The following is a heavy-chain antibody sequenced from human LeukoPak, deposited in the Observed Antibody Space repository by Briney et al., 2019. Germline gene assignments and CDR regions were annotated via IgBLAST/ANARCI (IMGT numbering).Heavy chain of an antibody. CDR2: ISYDGSNK. J-gene: IGHJ6*02. V-gene: IGHV3-30-3*01. CDR3: SKGGSPTSYYYGMDV. D-gene: IGHD3-16*01. Sequence: PGGSLRLSCAASGFSFSSYAMHWVRQAPGKGLEWVAVISYDGSNKYYADSVKGRFTISRDNSKNTLYLQMNSLRADDTAAYYCSKGGSPTSYYYGMDVWGQGTTVTVSS. CDR1: GFSFSSYA.